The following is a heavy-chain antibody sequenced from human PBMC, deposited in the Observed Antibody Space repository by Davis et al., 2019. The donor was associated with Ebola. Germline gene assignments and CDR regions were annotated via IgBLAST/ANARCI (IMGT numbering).Heavy chain of an antibody. J-gene: IGHJ4*02. V-gene: IGHV4-59*08. CDR3: AIQIVGATRVFDY. CDR2: IYYSGST. Sequence: MPSETLSLTCTVSGGSITNYYWSWIRQTPGKGLEWIGYIYYSGSTNYNPSLKSRLTISVDTSKNQFSLKLDSVTAADTAVYYCAIQIVGATRVFDYWGQGTLVTVSS. D-gene: IGHD1-26*01. CDR1: GGSITNYY.